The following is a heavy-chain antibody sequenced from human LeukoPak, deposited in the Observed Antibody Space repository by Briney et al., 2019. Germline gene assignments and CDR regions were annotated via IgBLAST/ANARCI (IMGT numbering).Heavy chain of an antibody. CDR2: IYWDDDN. CDR3: AHRRLVAPYLY. D-gene: IGHD2-15*01. Sequence: GPRLVNPTQTLTLTCTFSGFSLSTSGVGVGWIRQPPVKALEWLALIYWDDDNRYSPSLKSRLTITKDTSKNQVVLTMTNMDPVDTATHYCAHRRLVAPYLYWWQGTLVTVSS. J-gene: IGHJ4*02. V-gene: IGHV2-5*02. CDR1: GFSLSTSGVG.